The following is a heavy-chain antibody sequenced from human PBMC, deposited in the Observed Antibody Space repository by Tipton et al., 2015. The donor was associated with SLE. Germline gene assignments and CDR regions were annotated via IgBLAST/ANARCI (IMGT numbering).Heavy chain of an antibody. CDR2: IYYSGST. Sequence: TLSLTCTVSGGSISSSSYYWGWIRQPPGKGLEWIGSIYYSGSTYYNPSLKSRVTIPVDTSKNQFSLKLSSVTAADTAVYYCARLLTSSDWYFDLWGRGTLVTVSS. CDR1: GGSISSSSYY. CDR3: ARLLTSSDWYFDL. D-gene: IGHD4/OR15-4a*01. V-gene: IGHV4-39*07. J-gene: IGHJ2*01.